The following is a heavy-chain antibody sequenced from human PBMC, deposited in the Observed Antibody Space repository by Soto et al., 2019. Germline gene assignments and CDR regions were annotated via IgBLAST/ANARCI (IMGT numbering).Heavy chain of an antibody. D-gene: IGHD1-1*01. CDR1: GASISGFD. V-gene: IGHV4-4*07. Sequence: SETLSLTCTVSGASISGFDWSWIRKSAGKGLEWIGRIYATGTTDYNPSLKSRVMMSVDTSTKQFSLKLRSATAAATAVYYCVRDGTKTLRDWFDHWGQGISVTVSS. J-gene: IGHJ5*02. CDR2: IYATGTT. CDR3: VRDGTKTLRDWFDH.